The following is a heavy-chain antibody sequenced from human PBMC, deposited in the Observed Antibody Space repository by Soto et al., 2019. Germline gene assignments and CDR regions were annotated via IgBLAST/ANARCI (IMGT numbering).Heavy chain of an antibody. J-gene: IGHJ4*02. D-gene: IGHD3-10*01. Sequence: EVQLVESGGGLVQPGRSLRLSCAASGFTFDDYAMHWVRQAPGKGLEWVSGISWNSGSIGYADSVKGRFTISRDNAKNSLYLQMNSLRAEDTALYYCAKARGPMVRGARGYFDYWGQGTLVTVSS. CDR2: ISWNSGSI. V-gene: IGHV3-9*01. CDR3: AKARGPMVRGARGYFDY. CDR1: GFTFDDYA.